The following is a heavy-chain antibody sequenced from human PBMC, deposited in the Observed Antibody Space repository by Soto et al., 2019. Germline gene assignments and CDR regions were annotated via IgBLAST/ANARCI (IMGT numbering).Heavy chain of an antibody. CDR3: AKDRSSGKNYYYYYMDV. CDR2: ISYDGSNK. J-gene: IGHJ6*03. Sequence: GGSLRLSCAASGFTFSSYGMHWVRQAPGKGLEWVAVISYDGSNKYYADSVKGRFTISRDNSKNTLYLQMNSLRAEDKAVYYCAKDRSSGKNYYYYYMDVWGKGTTVTVSS. D-gene: IGHD6-19*01. CDR1: GFTFSSYG. V-gene: IGHV3-30*18.